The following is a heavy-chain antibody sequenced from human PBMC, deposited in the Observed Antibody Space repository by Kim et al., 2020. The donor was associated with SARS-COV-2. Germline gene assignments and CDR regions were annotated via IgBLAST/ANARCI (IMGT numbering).Heavy chain of an antibody. CDR1: GFTFSSYA. CDR2: ISGSGGST. D-gene: IGHD3-22*01. Sequence: GGSLRLSCAASGFTFSSYAMSWVRQAPGKGLEWVSAISGSGGSTYYADSVKGRFTISRDNSKNTLYLQMNSLRAEDTAVYYCAKGPYYYDSSGYYYHYWGQGTLVTVSS. V-gene: IGHV3-23*01. J-gene: IGHJ4*02. CDR3: AKGPYYYDSSGYYYHY.